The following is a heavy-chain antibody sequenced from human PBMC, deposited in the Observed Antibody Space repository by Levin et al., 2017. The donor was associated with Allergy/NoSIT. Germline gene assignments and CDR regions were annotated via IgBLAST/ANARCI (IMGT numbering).Heavy chain of an antibody. J-gene: IGHJ4*02. V-gene: IGHV3-15*01. CDR2: IKSNTDGGTT. Sequence: GESLKISCAASGITFSNAWMSWARQAPGKGLEWVGRIKSNTDGGTTEYAAPVKGRFRISRDDSKNTPYPQMNSLKTEDTAIYFCTTYSSSWYYFDYWGQGTQVTVSS. D-gene: IGHD6-13*01. CDR3: TTYSSSWYYFDY. CDR1: GITFSNAW.